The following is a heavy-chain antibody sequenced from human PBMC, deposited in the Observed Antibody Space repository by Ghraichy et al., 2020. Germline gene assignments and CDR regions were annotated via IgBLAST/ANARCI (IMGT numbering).Heavy chain of an antibody. CDR3: ASLSYYYGSGSYYNYYYGMDV. Sequence: ASVKVSCKASGYTFTSYYMHWVRQAPGQGLEWMGIINPSGGSTSYAQKFQGRVTMTRDTSTSTVYMELSSLRSEDTAVYYCASLSYYYGSGSYYNYYYGMDVWGQGTTVTVSS. D-gene: IGHD3-10*01. J-gene: IGHJ6*02. CDR2: INPSGGST. V-gene: IGHV1-46*01. CDR1: GYTFTSYY.